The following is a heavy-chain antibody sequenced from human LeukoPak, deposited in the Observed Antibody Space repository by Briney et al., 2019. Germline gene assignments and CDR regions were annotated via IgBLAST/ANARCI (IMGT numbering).Heavy chain of an antibody. Sequence: GGSLRLSCAASGFTFSSHGMHWVRQAPGKGLDWVAVIWYDGRKKYHADSVKGRFTISRDNSKNTLYLQMNSLRAEDTAVYYRARDLLGYSYDAYYFDFWGQGTLVTVSS. CDR3: ARDLLGYSYDAYYFDF. D-gene: IGHD5-18*01. V-gene: IGHV3-33*01. CDR1: GFTFSSHG. J-gene: IGHJ4*02. CDR2: IWYDGRKK.